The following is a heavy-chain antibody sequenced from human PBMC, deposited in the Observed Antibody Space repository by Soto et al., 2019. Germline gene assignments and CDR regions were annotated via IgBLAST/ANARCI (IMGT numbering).Heavy chain of an antibody. V-gene: IGHV3-15*01. J-gene: IGHJ4*02. CDR1: GFTFSDAW. D-gene: IGHD6-19*01. Sequence: EVQLVESGGGLVKPGGSLRLSCAAYGFTFSDAWMSWIRQAPGKGLEWVGLIKKKTDGGTTDYAAPVKGRFTISRDDSKNTVYLQMSSLKTEDTAVYYCRTQWLDWGQGTLVTVSS. CDR2: IKKKTDGGTT. CDR3: RTQWLD.